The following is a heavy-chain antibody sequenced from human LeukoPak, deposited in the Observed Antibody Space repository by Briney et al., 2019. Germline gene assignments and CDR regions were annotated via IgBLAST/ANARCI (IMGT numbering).Heavy chain of an antibody. V-gene: IGHV4-34*01. J-gene: IGHJ4*02. D-gene: IGHD5-18*01. CDR1: GGPFSGYY. CDR3: ARFEAVDTAMASFDY. Sequence: PSETLSLTCAVYGGPFSGYYWSWIRQPPGKGLEWIGEINHSGSTNYNPSLKSRVTISVDTSKNQFSLKLSSVTAADTAVYYCARFEAVDTAMASFDYWGQGTLVTVSS. CDR2: INHSGST.